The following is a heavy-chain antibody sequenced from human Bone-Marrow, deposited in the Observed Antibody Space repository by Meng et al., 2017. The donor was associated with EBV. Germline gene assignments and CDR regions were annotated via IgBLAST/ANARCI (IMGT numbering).Heavy chain of an antibody. Sequence: QGQMVHTGAGVKKPGASWKVSCKVSGYTLTELSMHWVRQAPGKGLEWMGGFDPEDGETIYAQKFQGRVTMTEDTSTDTAYMELSSLRSEDTAVYYCATDSRYSGYDPWGQGTLVTVSS. CDR1: GYTLTELS. J-gene: IGHJ5*02. V-gene: IGHV1-24*01. CDR3: ATDSRYSGYDP. CDR2: FDPEDGET. D-gene: IGHD5-12*01.